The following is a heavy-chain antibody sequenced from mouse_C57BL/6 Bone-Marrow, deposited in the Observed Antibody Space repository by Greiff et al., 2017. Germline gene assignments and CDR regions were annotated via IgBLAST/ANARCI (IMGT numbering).Heavy chain of an antibody. J-gene: IGHJ4*01. D-gene: IGHD2-4*01. CDR3: ARDDYDDYAMDY. V-gene: IGHV1-80*01. CDR2: IYPGDGDT. CDR1: GYAFSSYW. Sequence: QVQLKQSGAELVKPGASVKISCKASGYAFSSYWMNWVKQRPGKGLEWIGQIYPGDGDTNYNGKFKGKATLTADKSSSTAYMQLSSLTSEDSAVYFCARDDYDDYAMDYWGQGTSVTVSS.